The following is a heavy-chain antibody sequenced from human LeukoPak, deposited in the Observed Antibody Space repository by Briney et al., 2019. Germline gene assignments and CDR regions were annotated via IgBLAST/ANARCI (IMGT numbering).Heavy chain of an antibody. CDR2: IYYSGST. CDR3: AREAYYYDSSGDMDY. Sequence: SETLSLTCTVSGGSISSSSYYWGWIRQPPGKGLEWIGSIYYSGSTYYNPSLKSRVTISVDTSKNQFSLKLSSVTAADTAVYYCAREAYYYDSSGDMDYWGQGTLVTVSS. J-gene: IGHJ4*02. D-gene: IGHD3-22*01. V-gene: IGHV4-39*07. CDR1: GGSISSSSYY.